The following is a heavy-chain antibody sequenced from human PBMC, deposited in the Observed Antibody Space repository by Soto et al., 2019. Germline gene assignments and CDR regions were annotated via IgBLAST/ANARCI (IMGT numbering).Heavy chain of an antibody. J-gene: IGHJ5*02. Sequence: SETLSLTCAVYGGSFSGYYWSWIRQPPGKGLEWIGEINHSGSTNYNPSLKSRVTISVDTSKNQFSLKLSSVTAADTAVYYCARVLIEDIVGVVVAAYNWFDPWGQGTLVTVSS. V-gene: IGHV4-34*01. CDR1: GGSFSGYY. CDR2: INHSGST. CDR3: ARVLIEDIVGVVVAAYNWFDP. D-gene: IGHD2-15*01.